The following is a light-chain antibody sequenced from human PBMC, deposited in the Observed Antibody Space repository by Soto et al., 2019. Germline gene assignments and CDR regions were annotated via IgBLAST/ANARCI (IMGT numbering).Light chain of an antibody. Sequence: EIVMTQSPATLSVSPGERATLSCRASQSVSSSLAWYQQKPGQAPRLLIYGASTRATGIPARFSGSASGTEFTLTISSLQSEDFAVYYCQQYNNWPPLTFGGGTKVEIK. J-gene: IGKJ4*01. CDR2: GAS. V-gene: IGKV3-15*01. CDR1: QSVSSS. CDR3: QQYNNWPPLT.